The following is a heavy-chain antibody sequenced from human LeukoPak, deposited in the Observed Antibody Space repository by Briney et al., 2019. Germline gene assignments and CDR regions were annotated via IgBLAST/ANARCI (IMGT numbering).Heavy chain of an antibody. V-gene: IGHV1-69*06. CDR1: GYTFTSYY. CDR3: ARIHEYRGNYYYYYMDV. D-gene: IGHD5-18*01. J-gene: IGHJ6*03. Sequence: SVKVSCKASGYTFTSYYMHWVRQAPGQGLEWMGGIIPIFGTANYAQKFQGRVTITADKSTSTAYMELSSLRSEDTAVYYCARIHEYRGNYYYYYMDVWGKGTTVTVSS. CDR2: IIPIFGTA.